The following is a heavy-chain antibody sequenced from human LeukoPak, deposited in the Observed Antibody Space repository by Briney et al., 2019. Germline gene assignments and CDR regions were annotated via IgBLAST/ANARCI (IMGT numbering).Heavy chain of an antibody. D-gene: IGHD1-26*01. J-gene: IGHJ4*02. V-gene: IGHV4-38-2*02. CDR1: GYSISSGYY. Sequence: SQTLSLTCTVSGYSISSGYYWGWIRQPPGKGLEWIGSIYHSGSTYYNPSLKSRVTISVDTSKNQFSLKLSSVTAADTAVYYCAVVGSITGVDYWGQGTLVTVSS. CDR2: IYHSGST. CDR3: AVVGSITGVDY.